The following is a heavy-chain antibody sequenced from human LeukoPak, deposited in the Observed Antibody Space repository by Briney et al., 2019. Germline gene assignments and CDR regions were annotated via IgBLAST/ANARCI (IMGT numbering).Heavy chain of an antibody. CDR1: GYTFTSYA. CDR2: INAGNGNT. D-gene: IGHD6-19*01. CDR3: ARDRAVAGTLPAY. V-gene: IGHV1-3*01. J-gene: IGHJ4*02. Sequence: ASVKVSCKASGYTFTSYAMHWVRQARGQRLEWMGWINAGNGNTKYSQKFQGRVTITRDTSASTAYMELSSLRSEDTAVYYCARDRAVAGTLPAYWGQGTLVTVSS.